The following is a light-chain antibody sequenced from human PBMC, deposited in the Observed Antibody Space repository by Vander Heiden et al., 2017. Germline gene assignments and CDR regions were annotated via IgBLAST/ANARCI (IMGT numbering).Light chain of an antibody. Sequence: DIQLTQSPSFLSASVGDRVTITCRASQGISSYFAWYQQKPGTAHKLLIYAASTLQSAVPSRFSGSGSGTEFTLTLSSLQPEDFATYYCQQLNSYPRLTFGGGTKVEIK. CDR3: QQLNSYPRLT. CDR1: QGISSY. V-gene: IGKV1-9*01. CDR2: AAS. J-gene: IGKJ4*01.